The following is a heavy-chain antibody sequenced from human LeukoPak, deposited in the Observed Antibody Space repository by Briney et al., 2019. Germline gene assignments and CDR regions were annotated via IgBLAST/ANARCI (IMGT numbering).Heavy chain of an antibody. Sequence: GGSLKISCKGSGYSFTNYWIGWVRQIPGKGLEWMGIITPGDSDTRYSPSFQGQVTISADKSTSTAYLQWSSLKASDTAMYYCARRASGYSYGYYFDYWGQGTLVTVSS. V-gene: IGHV5-51*01. CDR2: ITPGDSDT. CDR1: GYSFTNYW. D-gene: IGHD5-18*01. J-gene: IGHJ4*02. CDR3: ARRASGYSYGYYFDY.